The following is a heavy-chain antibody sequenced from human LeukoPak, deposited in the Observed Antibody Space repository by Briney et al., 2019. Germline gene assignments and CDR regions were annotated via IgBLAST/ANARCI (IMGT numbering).Heavy chain of an antibody. CDR1: GFTFSTYA. Sequence: GGSLRLSCAASGFTFSTYAMTWVRQAPGKGLEWVSGITGSDGSTYYADSVKGRFTISRDNSKNTLYLQMNSLRAEDTAVYYFATSLLIKDAFDFWGQGTMVTVSS. CDR2: ITGSDGST. CDR3: ATSLLIKDAFDF. J-gene: IGHJ3*01. D-gene: IGHD2-8*01. V-gene: IGHV3-23*01.